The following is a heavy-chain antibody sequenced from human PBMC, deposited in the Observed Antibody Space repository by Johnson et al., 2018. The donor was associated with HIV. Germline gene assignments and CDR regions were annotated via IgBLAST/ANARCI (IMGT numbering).Heavy chain of an antibody. CDR3: ARGRKSSGYIDAFDI. J-gene: IGHJ3*02. Sequence: MQLVESGGGLVQPGGSLRLSCIASGFTFSNYWMSWVRQAPGKGLEWVANIKEDGSEKYYVDSVKGRFTISRDNAKNSLYLQMNSLRAEDTAVYYCARGRKSSGYIDAFDIWGQGTMVTVSS. D-gene: IGHD3-22*01. V-gene: IGHV3-7*05. CDR1: GFTFSNYW. CDR2: IKEDGSEK.